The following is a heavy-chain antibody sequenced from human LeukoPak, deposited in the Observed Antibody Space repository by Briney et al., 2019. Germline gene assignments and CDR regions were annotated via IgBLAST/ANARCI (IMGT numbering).Heavy chain of an antibody. J-gene: IGHJ4*02. V-gene: IGHV3-30*02. Sequence: PGGSLRLSCAASGFTFSSYGMHWVRQAPGKGLEWVAFIRYDGSNKYYADSVKGRFTISRDNSKNTLYLQMNSLRAEDTAVYYCAKSLTTVTTAQDYWGQGTLVTVSS. CDR3: AKSLTTVTTAQDY. CDR1: GFTFSSYG. D-gene: IGHD4-17*01. CDR2: IRYDGSNK.